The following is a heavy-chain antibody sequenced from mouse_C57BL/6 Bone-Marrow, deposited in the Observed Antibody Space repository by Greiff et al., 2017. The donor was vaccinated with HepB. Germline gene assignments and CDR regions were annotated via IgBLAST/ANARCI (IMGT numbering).Heavy chain of an antibody. CDR3: TRGYDYVYYAMDY. V-gene: IGHV5-9-1*02. Sequence: EVMLVESGEGLVKPGGSLKLSCAASGFTFSSYAMSWVRQTPEKRLEWVAYISSGGDYIYYADTVKGRFTISRDNARNTLYLQMSSLKSEDTAMYYCTRGYDYVYYAMDYWGQGTSVTVSS. CDR2: ISSGGDYI. J-gene: IGHJ4*01. CDR1: GFTFSSYA. D-gene: IGHD2-4*01.